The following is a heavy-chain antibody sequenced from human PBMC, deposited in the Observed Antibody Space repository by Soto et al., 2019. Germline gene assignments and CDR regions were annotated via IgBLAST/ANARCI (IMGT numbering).Heavy chain of an antibody. CDR1: GYSFTSYW. J-gene: IGHJ6*02. Sequence: PGESLKISCKGSGYSFTSYWIGWVRQMPGKGLEWMGITYPGDSDTRYSPSFQGQVTISADKSISTAYLQWSSLKASDTAMYYCARHLAATNNYYYYYGMDVWGQGTTVTVSS. CDR3: ARHLAATNNYYYYYGMDV. D-gene: IGHD2-15*01. V-gene: IGHV5-51*01. CDR2: TYPGDSDT.